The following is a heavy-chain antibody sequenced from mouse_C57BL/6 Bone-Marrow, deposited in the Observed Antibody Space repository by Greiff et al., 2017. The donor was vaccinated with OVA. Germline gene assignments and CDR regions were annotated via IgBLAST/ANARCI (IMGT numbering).Heavy chain of an antibody. J-gene: IGHJ1*03. CDR1: GYTFTSYD. D-gene: IGHD1-1*01. CDR2: IYPRDGST. Sequence: QVQLKESGPELVKPGASVKLSCKASGYTFTSYDINWVKQRPGQGLEWIGWIYPRDGSTKYNEKFKGKATLTVDTSSSTAYMELHSLTSEDSAVYFCAGYYGSSLYWYFDVWGTGTTVTVSS. V-gene: IGHV1-85*01. CDR3: AGYYGSSLYWYFDV.